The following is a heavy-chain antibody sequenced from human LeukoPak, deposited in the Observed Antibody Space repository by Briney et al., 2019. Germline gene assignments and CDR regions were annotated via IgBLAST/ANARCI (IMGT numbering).Heavy chain of an antibody. CDR1: GFTFISYA. Sequence: GGSLRLSCAASGFTFISYAMSWVRQALGKGLEWVSAISGGGGSTYYADAVESRFTIFRENSKNTLYLQMKSLRAEDTAVYYCAKDGTAMVTLPFGYWGQGTLVTVSS. CDR2: ISGGGGST. J-gene: IGHJ4*02. V-gene: IGHV3-23*01. CDR3: AKDGTAMVTLPFGY. D-gene: IGHD5-18*01.